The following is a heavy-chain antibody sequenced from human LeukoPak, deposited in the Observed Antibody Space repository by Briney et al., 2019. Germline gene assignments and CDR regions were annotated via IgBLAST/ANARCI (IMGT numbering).Heavy chain of an antibody. CDR2: IRYDGSNK. Sequence: GGSLRLSCAASGFTFRNYAMSWVRQAPGKGLEWVAFIRYDGSNKYYADSVKGRFTISRDNSKNTLYLQMNSLRAEDTAVYYCAFSGSYYGTVDYWGQGTLVTVSS. CDR3: AFSGSYYGTVDY. D-gene: IGHD1-26*01. V-gene: IGHV3-30*02. J-gene: IGHJ4*02. CDR1: GFTFRNYA.